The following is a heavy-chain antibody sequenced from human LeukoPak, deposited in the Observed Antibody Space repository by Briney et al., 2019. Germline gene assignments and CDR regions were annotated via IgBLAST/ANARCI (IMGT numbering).Heavy chain of an antibody. CDR1: GFTFSSYG. CDR2: ISYDGSNK. V-gene: IGHV3-30*03. D-gene: IGHD3-3*01. J-gene: IGHJ5*02. Sequence: PGGSLRLSCAASGFTFSSYGMHWVRQAPGKGLEWVAVISYDGSNKYYADSVKGRFTISRDNSKNTLYLQMNSLRAEDTAVYYCARGRITIFGVEFNWFDPWGQGTLVTVSS. CDR3: ARGRITIFGVEFNWFDP.